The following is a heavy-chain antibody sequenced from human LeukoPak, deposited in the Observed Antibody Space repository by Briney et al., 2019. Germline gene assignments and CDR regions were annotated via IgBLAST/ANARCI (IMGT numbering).Heavy chain of an antibody. CDR1: GGSFSGYY. Sequence: YPSETLSLTCAVYGGSFSGYYWSWIRQPPGKGLEWIGEINHSGSTNYNPSLKGRVTISVDTSKNQFSLKLSSVTAADTAVYYCARTRKVWSGYFAFDIWGQGTMVTVSS. V-gene: IGHV4-34*01. J-gene: IGHJ3*02. CDR3: ARTRKVWSGYFAFDI. CDR2: INHSGST. D-gene: IGHD3-3*01.